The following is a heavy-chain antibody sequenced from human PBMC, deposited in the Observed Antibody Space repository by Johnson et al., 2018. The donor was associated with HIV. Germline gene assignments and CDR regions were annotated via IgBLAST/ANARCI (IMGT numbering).Heavy chain of an antibody. J-gene: IGHJ3*02. CDR3: AREFVGYNGFDI. CDR1: GFTLSSYA. V-gene: IGHV3-30-3*01. Sequence: VLLLESGGGVVQPGRSLRLSCAASGFTLSSYAMHWVRQAPGKGLEWAAVISYDGSNKYYADSVKGRFTISRDNSKNTLYLQMNSLRAEDTAVYYCAREFVGYNGFDIWGQGTMFTVSS. D-gene: IGHD5-24*01. CDR2: ISYDGSNK.